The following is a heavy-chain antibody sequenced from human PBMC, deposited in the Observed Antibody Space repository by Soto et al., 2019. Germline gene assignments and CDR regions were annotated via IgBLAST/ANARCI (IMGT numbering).Heavy chain of an antibody. Sequence: SVKVSCKASGGTFSSYAISWVRQAPGQGLEWMGGIIPIFGTANYAQKFQGRVTITADESTSTAYMELSSLRSEDTAVYYCARANFDWLFHISTRFSWFDPWGQGTLVTVSS. CDR3: ARANFDWLFHISTRFSWFDP. CDR1: GGTFSSYA. J-gene: IGHJ5*02. D-gene: IGHD3-9*01. V-gene: IGHV1-69*13. CDR2: IIPIFGTA.